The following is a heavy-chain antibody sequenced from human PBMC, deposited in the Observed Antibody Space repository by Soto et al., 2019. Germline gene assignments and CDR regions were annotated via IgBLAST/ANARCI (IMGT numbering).Heavy chain of an antibody. V-gene: IGHV4-34*01. D-gene: IGHD1-26*01. CDR3: AREGRGELPRKGFDY. CDR1: GGSFSGYY. Sequence: SETLSLTCAVYGGSFSGYYWSWIRQPPGKGLERIGEINHSGSTNYNPPLKSRITITVDTSKNQFSLKLSSVTAADTVLYYCAREGRGELPRKGFDYWGQGTLVTVSS. J-gene: IGHJ4*02. CDR2: INHSGST.